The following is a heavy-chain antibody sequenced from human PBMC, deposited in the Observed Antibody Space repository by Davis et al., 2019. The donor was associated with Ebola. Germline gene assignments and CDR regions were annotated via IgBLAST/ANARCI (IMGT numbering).Heavy chain of an antibody. J-gene: IGHJ6*02. Sequence: SETPSLTCTVSGGSISTYHWNWIRQTPGKGLEWIGYIYYGGTTKYNPSLTSRVTISVGPSRNQVSLNLSSVTAADTAVYYCARGRTVPNFYYGMDVWGQGTTVTVSS. CDR2: IYYGGTT. V-gene: IGHV4-59*08. CDR3: ARGRTVPNFYYGMDV. D-gene: IGHD4-11*01. CDR1: GGSISTYH.